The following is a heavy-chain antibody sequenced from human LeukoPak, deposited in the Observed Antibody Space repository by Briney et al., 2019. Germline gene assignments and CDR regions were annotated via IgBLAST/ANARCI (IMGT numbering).Heavy chain of an antibody. Sequence: ESGPTLVNPTQTLTLTCTFSGFSLNTTTLGAGWIRQPPGKALEWLARIDWDDDKYYSASLKTRLTISRDTSKNQVVLTMTNMDPVDTARYYCARRYCSGGSCYSEYDYFDYWGQGTLVTVSS. D-gene: IGHD2-15*01. J-gene: IGHJ4*02. CDR3: ARRYCSGGSCYSEYDYFDY. CDR2: IDWDDDK. V-gene: IGHV2-70*11. CDR1: GFSLNTTTLG.